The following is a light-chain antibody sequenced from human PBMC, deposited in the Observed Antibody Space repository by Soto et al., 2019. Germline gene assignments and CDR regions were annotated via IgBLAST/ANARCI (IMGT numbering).Light chain of an antibody. Sequence: EIVMTQSPATLSLSPGEGATLSCRASQSVSSNLAWYQQKPGQAPRLLIYAASTRATGIPAMFSGSGSGTEFTLTISSLQSEDFAVYYCQQYNNWPPLTFGGGTKVEIK. CDR3: QQYNNWPPLT. CDR2: AAS. CDR1: QSVSSN. V-gene: IGKV3-15*01. J-gene: IGKJ4*01.